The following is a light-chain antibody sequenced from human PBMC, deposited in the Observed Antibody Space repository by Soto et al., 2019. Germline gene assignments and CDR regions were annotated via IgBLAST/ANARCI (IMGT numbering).Light chain of an antibody. V-gene: IGLV2-8*01. CDR2: EVS. Sequence: QSALTQPPSASGCPGQSVTIPCTGTSSYVGGYNYVSWYQQHPGKAPKLMIYEVSKRPSGVPDRFSGSKSGNTASLTVSGLQAEDEADYYCSSYAGSNNLVFGTGTKVTVL. J-gene: IGLJ1*01. CDR3: SSYAGSNNLV. CDR1: SSYVGGYNY.